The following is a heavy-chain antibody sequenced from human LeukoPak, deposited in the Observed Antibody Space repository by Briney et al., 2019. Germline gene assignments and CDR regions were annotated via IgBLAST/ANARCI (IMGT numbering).Heavy chain of an antibody. V-gene: IGHV3-7*01. D-gene: IGHD1-1*01. Sequence: GGSLRLSCEASGFTFTTYWMSWVRQAPGKGLEWVANIQQDGTEKYYVDSVKGRFTISRDNAENSLYLQMNSLRAEDTAVYYCARDFVSVLTTASDAFDIWGQGTMVTVSS. CDR2: IQQDGTEK. CDR3: ARDFVSVLTTASDAFDI. J-gene: IGHJ3*02. CDR1: GFTFTTYW.